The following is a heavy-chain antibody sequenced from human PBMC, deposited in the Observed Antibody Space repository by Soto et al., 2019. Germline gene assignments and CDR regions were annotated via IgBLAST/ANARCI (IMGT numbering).Heavy chain of an antibody. V-gene: IGHV3-21*06. CDR1: GFTFSSYS. J-gene: IGHJ6*02. Sequence: GGSLRLSCAASGFTFSSYSMNWVRQAPGKGLEWVSSISSGSSYIYYAESVKGRFTISRDNAKNSLYLQMNSLRAEDTAVYYCARSSGGSGKLWNYYGMDVWGQGTTVTV. D-gene: IGHD3-10*01. CDR3: ARSSGGSGKLWNYYGMDV. CDR2: ISSGSSYI.